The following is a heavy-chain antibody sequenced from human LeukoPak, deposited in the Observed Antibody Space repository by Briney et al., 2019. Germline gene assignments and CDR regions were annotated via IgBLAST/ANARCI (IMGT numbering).Heavy chain of an antibody. D-gene: IGHD6-19*01. CDR2: ILYDGNNK. J-gene: IGHJ3*02. CDR1: GFIFSNYA. V-gene: IGHV3-30*04. Sequence: GGSLRLSCAASGFIFSNYAMHWVRQAPGKGLEWVSIILYDGNNKYYADSVKGRFTISRDNSKNTLHLQMNSLRGEDTAVYYCARRAPRRSSGWNAPFDIWGQGTTVTVSS. CDR3: ARRAPRRSSGWNAPFDI.